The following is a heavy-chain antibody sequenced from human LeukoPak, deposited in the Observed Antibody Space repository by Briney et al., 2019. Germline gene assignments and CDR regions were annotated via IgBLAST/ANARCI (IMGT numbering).Heavy chain of an antibody. CDR2: THYSGTG. Sequence: PSETLSLTCAVSGGPIIASYWSWIRQPPGKGLEWIGYTHYSGTGNYNPSLKSRVTISIDTSKNRCSLRLTSVTAADTAVYYCARVRFYDTTGYSTSYYLDYWGQGALVTVSS. CDR3: ARVRFYDTTGYSTSYYLDY. V-gene: IGHV4-59*01. J-gene: IGHJ4*02. CDR1: GGPIIASY. D-gene: IGHD3-22*01.